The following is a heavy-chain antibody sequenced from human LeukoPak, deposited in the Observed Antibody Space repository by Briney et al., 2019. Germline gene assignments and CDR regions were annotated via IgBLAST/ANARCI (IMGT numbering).Heavy chain of an antibody. CDR1: GGSFSGYY. CDR2: INHSGST. J-gene: IGHJ5*02. D-gene: IGHD2-2*01. CDR3: ARAVCSSTRCYFDH. Sequence: PSETLSLTCAVYGGSFSGYYWSWILQPPGKGLEWIGEINHSGSTNYNPSLKSRVTISVDTSKNQFSLKLRSVTAADTAVYYCARAVCSSTRCYFDHWGQGTLVTVSS. V-gene: IGHV4-34*01.